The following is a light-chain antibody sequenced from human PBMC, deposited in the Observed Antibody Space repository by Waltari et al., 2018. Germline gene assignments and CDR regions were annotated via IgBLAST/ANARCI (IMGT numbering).Light chain of an antibody. CDR2: AAS. V-gene: IGKV3-11*01. J-gene: IGKJ3*01. Sequence: EIVLTQSPGSLSLSPGECDTLSCRASQSVGSSLAWYQQKPGQSPRLLIHAASNRATGIPARFSGSGSGTDFTLTISSLEPDDFAVYYCHQRSNWPPFTFGPGTTVDLK. CDR1: QSVGSS. CDR3: HQRSNWPPFT.